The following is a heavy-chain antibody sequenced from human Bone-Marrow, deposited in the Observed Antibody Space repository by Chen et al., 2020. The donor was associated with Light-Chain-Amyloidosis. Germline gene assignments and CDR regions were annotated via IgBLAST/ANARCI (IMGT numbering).Heavy chain of an antibody. Sequence: EVQLVQSGAEVKKPGESLRISCTGSGNSFSSYWISWVRQMPGKGLEWMGRIDLSDFDTNYSPSFQGHVTISVDKSINTAHLQWSRLEASDTAIYYCARQGYYEISGYSDYWGQGTLVTVSS. CDR3: ARQGYYEISGYSDY. CDR1: GNSFSSYW. V-gene: IGHV5-10-1*03. CDR2: IDLSDFDT. D-gene: IGHD3-22*01. J-gene: IGHJ4*02.